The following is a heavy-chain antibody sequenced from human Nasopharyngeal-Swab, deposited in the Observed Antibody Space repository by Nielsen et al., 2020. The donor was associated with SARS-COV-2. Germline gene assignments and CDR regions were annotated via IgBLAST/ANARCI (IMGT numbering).Heavy chain of an antibody. V-gene: IGHV1-69*10. CDR1: GGTFSSYA. D-gene: IGHD3-9*01. CDR3: ASNGLRYFDWLRGKDYYYYYGMDV. CDR2: IIPILGIA. Sequence: SVKVSCKASGGTFSSYAISGVRQAPGQGLEWMGGIIPILGIANYAQKFQGRVTITADKSTSTAYMELSSLRSEDTAVYYCASNGLRYFDWLRGKDYYYYYGMDVWGQGTTVTVSS. J-gene: IGHJ6*02.